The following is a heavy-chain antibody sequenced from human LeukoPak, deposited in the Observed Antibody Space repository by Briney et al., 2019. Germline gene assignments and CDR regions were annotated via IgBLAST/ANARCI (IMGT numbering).Heavy chain of an antibody. CDR2: ISSSGTYI. D-gene: IGHD3-10*01. J-gene: IGHJ4*02. CDR3: ARYVSGSYAFDY. V-gene: IGHV3-21*01. CDR1: GFTFSSYS. Sequence: GGSLRLSCAASGFTFSSYSMNWVRQAPGKGLEWVSSISSSGTYIYYADSVRGRFTTSRDNAKNSLYLQMNTLRAEDTAVYYCARYVSGSYAFDYWGQGTLVTVSS.